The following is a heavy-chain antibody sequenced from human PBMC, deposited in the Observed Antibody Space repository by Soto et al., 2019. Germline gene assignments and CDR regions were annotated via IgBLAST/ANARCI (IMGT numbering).Heavy chain of an antibody. CDR3: AIVNYYYDSRGYYMGL. J-gene: IGHJ4*02. D-gene: IGHD3-22*01. Sequence: QVQLVQSGAEVKKPGSSVKVSCKASGGTFSSYAISWVRQAPGQGLEWMGGIIPIFGTANYAQKFQGRVTITADEYTSTAYMELRSLRSEDTDVYYCAIVNYYYDSRGYYMGLWGQGTLVTVSS. CDR2: IIPIFGTA. V-gene: IGHV1-69*01. CDR1: GGTFSSYA.